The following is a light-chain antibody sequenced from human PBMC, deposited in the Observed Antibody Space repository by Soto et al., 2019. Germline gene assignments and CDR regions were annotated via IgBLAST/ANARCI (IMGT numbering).Light chain of an antibody. V-gene: IGKV3-20*01. CDR2: GAS. Sequence: EIVLTQSPGTLSLSPGERATLSCRASQSVSSSYLAWYQQKPGQAPRLLLYGASSRATGIPDRFSGSGSGNDFTLTISRVERADLAVYYCKQYATFGQGTKVEIK. J-gene: IGKJ1*01. CDR3: KQYAT. CDR1: QSVSSSY.